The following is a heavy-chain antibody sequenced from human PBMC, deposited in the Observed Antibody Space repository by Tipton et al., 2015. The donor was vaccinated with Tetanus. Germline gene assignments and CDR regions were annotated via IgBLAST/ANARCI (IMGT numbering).Heavy chain of an antibody. Sequence: TLSLTCAVSGASLSGHFWTWVRQQPGKGLEWIGNIYYTAHNPYNPSLDSRVSISVDTSKNQCSLRLTSVTAADTAVYFCARGLPREPFYFDYWGQGKQVIVSS. CDR3: ARGLPREPFYFDY. CDR1: GASLSGHF. D-gene: IGHD1-26*01. J-gene: IGHJ4*02. CDR2: IYYTAHN. V-gene: IGHV4-31*11.